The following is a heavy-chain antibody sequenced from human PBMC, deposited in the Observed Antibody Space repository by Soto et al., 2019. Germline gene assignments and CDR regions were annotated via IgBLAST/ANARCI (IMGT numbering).Heavy chain of an antibody. CDR1: GYTFASYD. CDR3: ARVGGYCSGGSCYGYGVDV. J-gene: IGHJ6*02. CDR2: INPSGGST. Sequence: ASVKVSCKASGYTFASYDMHWVRQAPGQGLEWMGIINPSGGSTSYAQKFQGRVTMTRDTSTSTVYMELSSLRSEDTAVYYCARVGGYCSGGSCYGYGVDVWGQGTTVTVSS. V-gene: IGHV1-46*01. D-gene: IGHD2-15*01.